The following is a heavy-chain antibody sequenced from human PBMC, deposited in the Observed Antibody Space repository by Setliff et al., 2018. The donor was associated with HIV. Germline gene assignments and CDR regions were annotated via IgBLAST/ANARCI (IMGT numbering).Heavy chain of an antibody. CDR3: ARATVLRYFDWFSRPGANAFDI. V-gene: IGHV3-43*01. Sequence: GGSLRLSCAASGFTFDDYIMHWVRQAPGKGLEWVSFISWDGGSTYYVDSVKGRFTISRDNRKNSLYLQMNSLRAEDTALYYCARATVLRYFDWFSRPGANAFDIWGQGTMVTVSS. J-gene: IGHJ3*02. CDR1: GFTFDDYI. D-gene: IGHD3-9*01. CDR2: ISWDGGST.